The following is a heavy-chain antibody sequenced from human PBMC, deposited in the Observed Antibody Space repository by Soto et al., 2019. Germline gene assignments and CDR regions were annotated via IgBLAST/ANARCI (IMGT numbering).Heavy chain of an antibody. CDR1: GFTFDDYA. V-gene: IGHV3-9*01. J-gene: IGHJ1*01. CDR3: VKDESINWYSGHFRH. CDR2: INWNSGSI. Sequence: GGSLRFSCAASGFTFDDYAMHWVRQVPGKGLEWVSGINWNSGSIGYGDSVKGRFAISRDNAKNSLHLQMNSLSAEDTAFYYCVKDESINWYSGHFRHWGQGTLVTVSS. D-gene: IGHD6-13*01.